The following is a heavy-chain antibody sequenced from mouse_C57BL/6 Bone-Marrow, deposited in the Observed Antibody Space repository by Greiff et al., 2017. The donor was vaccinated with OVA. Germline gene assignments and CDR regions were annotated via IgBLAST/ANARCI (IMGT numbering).Heavy chain of an antibody. CDR3: ARWSIYYGNRFAY. J-gene: IGHJ3*01. V-gene: IGHV1-67*01. Sequence: VQLQQSGPELVRPGVSVTISCKGSGYTFTDYAMHWVKQSHAKSLEWIGVISTYYGDASYNQKFKDKATITVDKSSSTASMELARLTSEDSAVYYCARWSIYYGNRFAYWGQGTLVTVSA. CDR1: GYTFTDYA. CDR2: ISTYYGDA. D-gene: IGHD2-1*01.